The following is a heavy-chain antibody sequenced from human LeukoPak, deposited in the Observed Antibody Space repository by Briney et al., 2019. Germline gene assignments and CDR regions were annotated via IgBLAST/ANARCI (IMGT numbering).Heavy chain of an antibody. CDR3: ARRYCIGNNCRYSDY. D-gene: IGHD2-15*01. CDR2: TTNKAHSYTT. CDR1: GFTFGDHY. V-gene: IGHV3-72*01. J-gene: IGHJ4*02. Sequence: PGGSLRLSCAASGFTFGDHYTDWVRQAPGKGLEWVGRTTNKAHSYTTEYAASVKGRFTISRDDSKNSLYLQMDSLKTEDTAVYYCARRYCIGNNCRYSDYWGQGTLVTVSS.